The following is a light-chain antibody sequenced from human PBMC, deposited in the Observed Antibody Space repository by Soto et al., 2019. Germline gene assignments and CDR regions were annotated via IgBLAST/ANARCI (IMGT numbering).Light chain of an antibody. CDR1: QSITSNQ. CDR3: QQYGSSPPRYT. Sequence: EIVLTQPPGTLSLSPGERATLSCRASQSITSNQLAWYQQKPGQAPRLLIYGASSRATGIPDRFSGRGSGTDFTLTIGRLEPQDFAVYYCQQYGSSPPRYTFGQGTKLEIK. V-gene: IGKV3-20*01. CDR2: GAS. J-gene: IGKJ2*01.